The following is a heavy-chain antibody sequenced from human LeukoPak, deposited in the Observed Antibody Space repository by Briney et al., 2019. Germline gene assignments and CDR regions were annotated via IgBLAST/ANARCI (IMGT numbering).Heavy chain of an antibody. CDR1: GFTFSSYS. CDR2: IRNKANSYTT. CDR3: SRVGVGGVAGISYYGFGV. D-gene: IGHD6-19*01. V-gene: IGHV3-72*01. Sequence: GGSLRLSCAASGFTFSSYSMNWVRQAPGKGLEWVGRIRNKANSYTTEYAASVKGRFTISRDDSKNSLYLHMNSLKTEDTAVYYCSRVGVGGVAGISYYGFGVWGQGTSVTVSS. J-gene: IGHJ6*02.